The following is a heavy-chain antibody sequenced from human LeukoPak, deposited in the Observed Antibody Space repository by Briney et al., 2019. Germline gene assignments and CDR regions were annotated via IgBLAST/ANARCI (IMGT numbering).Heavy chain of an antibody. V-gene: IGHV4-59*08. D-gene: IGHD3-3*02. Sequence: PSETLSLTCTVSGGSINNYYWSWIRQPPGKGLEWIGTIYHSGSTYYNSSLKSRATMSVDTSMNQFSLNLNSVTAADTAVYYCARATIRNWFDPWGQGTLVTVSS. J-gene: IGHJ5*02. CDR3: ARATIRNWFDP. CDR2: IYHSGST. CDR1: GGSINNYY.